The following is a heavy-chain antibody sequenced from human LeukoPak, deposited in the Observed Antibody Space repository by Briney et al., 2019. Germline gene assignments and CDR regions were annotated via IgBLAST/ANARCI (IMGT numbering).Heavy chain of an antibody. Sequence: GGSLRLSCAASGFTFSDYYMSWIRQAPGKGLEWVSYISSSGSTIYYADSVKGRFTISRDNAKNSLYLQMNSLRAEGTAVYYCARDADIAVAGTEGYWGQGTLVTVSS. CDR3: ARDADIAVAGTEGY. D-gene: IGHD6-19*01. V-gene: IGHV3-11*01. J-gene: IGHJ4*02. CDR1: GFTFSDYY. CDR2: ISSSGSTI.